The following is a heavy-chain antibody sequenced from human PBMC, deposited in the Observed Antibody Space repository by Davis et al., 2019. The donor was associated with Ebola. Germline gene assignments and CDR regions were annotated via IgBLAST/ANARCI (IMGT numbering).Heavy chain of an antibody. CDR3: ARHPLSPDSSGFFDY. V-gene: IGHV4-39*01. Sequence: PSETLSLTCTVSGGSTSSSSYYWGWIRQPPGKGLEWIGSIYYSGSTYYNPSLKSRVTISVDTSKNQFSLKLSSVTAADTAVYYCARHPLSPDSSGFFDYWGQGTLVTVSS. J-gene: IGHJ4*02. CDR2: IYYSGST. CDR1: GGSTSSSSYY. D-gene: IGHD3-22*01.